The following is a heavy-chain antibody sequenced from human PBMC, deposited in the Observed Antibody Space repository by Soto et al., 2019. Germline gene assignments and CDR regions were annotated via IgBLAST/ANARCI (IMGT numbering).Heavy chain of an antibody. D-gene: IGHD3-22*01. J-gene: IGHJ4*02. CDR1: GFTFSSYY. CDR2: IKQDGSVK. V-gene: IGHV3-7*05. Sequence: EVQLVESGGNLVQPGGSLRLSCAASGFTFSSYYMGWVRQAPGKGLEWVANIKQDGSVKNYVDSVKGRFTVSRDNAKNSLYLQMNSLRVDDTALYYCVRDLVGSRGYLGQWGQVTQVTVSS. CDR3: VRDLVGSRGYLGQ.